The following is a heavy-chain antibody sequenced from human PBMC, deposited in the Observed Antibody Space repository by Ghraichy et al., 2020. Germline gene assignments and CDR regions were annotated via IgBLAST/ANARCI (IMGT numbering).Heavy chain of an antibody. J-gene: IGHJ4*02. Sequence: LSLTCTVSGASISSGSYYWSWIRQPAGKGLEWIGRINAIGSTYYNPSLKSRVTISIDTSKNQFSLELSTVTAADTALYYCAREIPYCGGVCNYFDSWGQGTLVSVSS. D-gene: IGHD2-21*02. CDR2: INAIGST. CDR1: GASISSGSYY. CDR3: AREIPYCGGVCNYFDS. V-gene: IGHV4-61*02.